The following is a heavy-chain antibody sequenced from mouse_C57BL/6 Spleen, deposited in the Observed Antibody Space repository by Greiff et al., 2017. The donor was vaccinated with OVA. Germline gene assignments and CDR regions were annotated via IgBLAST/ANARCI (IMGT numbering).Heavy chain of an antibody. Sequence: VQLQQSDAELVKPGASVKISCKVSGYTFTDHTIHWMKQRPEQGLEWIGSIYPRDGSTTYNETFKGKAPLTADKSSSTAYMQLNSLTSEDSAVYFFAKIYDGYYDWYFDVWGKGTTVTVSS. J-gene: IGHJ1*03. D-gene: IGHD2-3*01. CDR2: IYPRDGST. CDR1: GYTFTDHT. V-gene: IGHV1-78*01. CDR3: AKIYDGYYDWYFDV.